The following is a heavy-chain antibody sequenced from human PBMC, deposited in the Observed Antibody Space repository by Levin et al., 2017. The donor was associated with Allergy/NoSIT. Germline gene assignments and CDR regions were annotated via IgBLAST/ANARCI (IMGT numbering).Heavy chain of an antibody. V-gene: IGHV6-1*01. CDR1: GDSVSANTVA. Sequence: SQTLSLTCAISGDSVSANTVAWNWIRQSPSRGLEWLGRTYYRSKRYYDYGVSVKSRITINPGASQNQFSLQLNSVTPRVSAVYYCASSSSSGIDYWGQGTLVTVSS. CDR3: ASSSSSGIDY. CDR2: TYYRSKRYY. D-gene: IGHD1-26*01. J-gene: IGHJ4*02.